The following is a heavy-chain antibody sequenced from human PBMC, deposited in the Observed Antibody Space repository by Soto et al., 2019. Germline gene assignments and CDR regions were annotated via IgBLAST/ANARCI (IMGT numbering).Heavy chain of an antibody. Sequence: GGSLRLSCAASGFTFSSYGMNWVRQAPGKGLEWVSSISSSSSYIYYADSVKGRFTISRDNAKNSLYLQMNSLRAEDTAVYYCARGPGLNIVVVVAATPDHWGQGTLVTVSS. CDR2: ISSSSSYI. CDR3: ARGPGLNIVVVVAATPDH. V-gene: IGHV3-21*01. CDR1: GFTFSSYG. J-gene: IGHJ4*02. D-gene: IGHD2-15*01.